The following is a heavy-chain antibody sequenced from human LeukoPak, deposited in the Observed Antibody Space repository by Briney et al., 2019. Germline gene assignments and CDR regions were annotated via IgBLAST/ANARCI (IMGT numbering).Heavy chain of an antibody. V-gene: IGHV4-39*01. J-gene: IGHJ4*02. D-gene: IGHD3-16*02. CDR2: IYYSGST. Sequence: SETLSLTCTVSGGSISSSSYYWGWIRQPPGKGLEWIGSIYYSGSTYYNPSLKSRVTISVDTSKSQFSLKLSSVTAADTAVYYCARYYYVWGSYRPIYFDYWGQGTLVTVSS. CDR3: ARYYYVWGSYRPIYFDY. CDR1: GGSISSSSYY.